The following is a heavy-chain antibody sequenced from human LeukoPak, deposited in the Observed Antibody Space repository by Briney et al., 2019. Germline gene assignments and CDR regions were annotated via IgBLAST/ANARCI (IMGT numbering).Heavy chain of an antibody. CDR1: GFTFSSYS. V-gene: IGHV3-21*01. J-gene: IGHJ4*02. CDR3: AKAITWPPYYFDY. CDR2: ISSSSSYI. D-gene: IGHD3-16*01. Sequence: GGSLRLSCAASGFTFSSYSMNWVRQAPGKGLEWVSSISSSSSYIYYADSVKGRFTISRDNAKNSLYLQMNSLRAEDTAVYYCAKAITWPPYYFDYWGQGTLVTVSS.